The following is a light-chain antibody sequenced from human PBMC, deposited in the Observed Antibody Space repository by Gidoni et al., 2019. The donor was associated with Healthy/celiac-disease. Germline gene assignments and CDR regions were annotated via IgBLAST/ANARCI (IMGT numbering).Light chain of an antibody. Sequence: EIVLTQSPGTLSLSPGEIATLSCRASQSVSSSYLAWYQQKPGQAPRLLIYGASSRATGIPDRFSGSGSGTDFTLTISRLEPEDFAVYYCQQYGSSSYTFGQXTKLEIK. CDR2: GAS. CDR3: QQYGSSSYT. V-gene: IGKV3-20*01. CDR1: QSVSSSY. J-gene: IGKJ2*01.